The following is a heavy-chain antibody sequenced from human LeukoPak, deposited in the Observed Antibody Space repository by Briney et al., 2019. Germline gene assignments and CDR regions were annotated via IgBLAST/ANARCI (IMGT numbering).Heavy chain of an antibody. D-gene: IGHD3-22*01. CDR2: IYYSGST. Sequence: PSETLSLTCTVSGGSVSSGSYYWSWIRQPPGKGLEWIGYIYYSGSTNYNPSLKSRVTISVDTSKNQFSLKLSSVTAADTAVYYCARGYDSSGSWFDPWGQGTLATVSS. J-gene: IGHJ5*02. CDR1: GGSVSSGSYY. CDR3: ARGYDSSGSWFDP. V-gene: IGHV4-61*01.